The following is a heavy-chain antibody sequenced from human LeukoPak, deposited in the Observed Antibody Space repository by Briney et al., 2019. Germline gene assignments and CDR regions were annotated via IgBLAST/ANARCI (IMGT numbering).Heavy chain of an antibody. D-gene: IGHD1-26*01. CDR2: ITSSSSSM. CDR3: ARVSGSYGDSAY. Sequence: GGSLRLSCAASGFTFSSYSMNWVRQAPGKGLEWISYITSSSSSMYYADSVKGRFTISRDNAKNSLYLQMNSLRAEDTAVYYCARVSGSYGDSAYWGQGTLVTVSS. V-gene: IGHV3-48*04. J-gene: IGHJ4*02. CDR1: GFTFSSYS.